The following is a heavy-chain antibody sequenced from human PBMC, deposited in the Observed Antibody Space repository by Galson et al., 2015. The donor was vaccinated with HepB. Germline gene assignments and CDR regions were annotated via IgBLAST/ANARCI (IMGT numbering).Heavy chain of an antibody. Sequence: SVNLSCKAAGFTFTSYGISGARQAPGQGLEWMGRISAYSGNTNYAQKLQGRVTMTTDTSTSTAYMELRILRSDDTAVYYCARSPYYYDSSGLTYWGQGTLVTVSS. J-gene: IGHJ1*01. CDR1: GFTFTSYG. CDR2: ISAYSGNT. V-gene: IGHV1-18*04. D-gene: IGHD3-22*01. CDR3: ARSPYYYDSSGLTY.